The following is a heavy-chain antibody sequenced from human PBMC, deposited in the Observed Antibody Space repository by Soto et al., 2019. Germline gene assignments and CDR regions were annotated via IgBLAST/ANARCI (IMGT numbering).Heavy chain of an antibody. CDR1: GYTFTGYY. J-gene: IGHJ6*02. CDR2: INPNSGGT. V-gene: IGHV1-2*02. D-gene: IGHD5-18*01. Sequence: ASVKVCCKASGYTFTGYYIHWVRQAPGQGLEWMGWINPNSGGTNYAQKFQGRVTMTRDTSISTAYMELSRLRSDDTAVYYCARGHAWLLRRGMDVWGQGTTVTVSS. CDR3: ARGHAWLLRRGMDV.